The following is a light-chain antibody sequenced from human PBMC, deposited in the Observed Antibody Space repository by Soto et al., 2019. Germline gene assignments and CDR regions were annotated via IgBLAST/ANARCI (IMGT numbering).Light chain of an antibody. CDR3: LQHKSYPYT. CDR2: AAS. J-gene: IGKJ2*01. CDR1: QGISTF. V-gene: IGKV1-17*03. Sequence: DIQMTQSPSAMSASVGDRVTITCRASQGISTFLAWFQQKPGKVTKRLIYAASSLQSGVPSRFSGSGSGTEFTLTISSLQPEDFATYCCLQHKSYPYTLGQGTKLEIK.